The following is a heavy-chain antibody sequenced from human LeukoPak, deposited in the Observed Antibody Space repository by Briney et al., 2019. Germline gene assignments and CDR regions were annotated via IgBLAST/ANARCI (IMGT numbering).Heavy chain of an antibody. V-gene: IGHV4-38-2*02. J-gene: IGHJ4*02. D-gene: IGHD5-12*01. CDR3: ARDRHKLVDIVAGILDY. CDR1: GYSISSGYY. CDR2: IYHSGST. Sequence: SETLSLTCTVSGYSISSGYYWGWIRQPPGKGLEWIGSIYHSGSTYYNPSLKSRVTILVDTSKNQFSLKLSSVTAADTAVYYCARDRHKLVDIVAGILDYWGQGTLVTVSS.